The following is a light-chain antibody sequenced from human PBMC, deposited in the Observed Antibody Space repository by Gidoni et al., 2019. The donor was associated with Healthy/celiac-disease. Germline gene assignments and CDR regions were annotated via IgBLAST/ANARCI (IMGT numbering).Light chain of an antibody. CDR1: QSVSSSY. CDR2: GAS. J-gene: IGKJ2*01. V-gene: IGKV3-20*01. CDR3: QQYGSSPRT. Sequence: IVSTQSPGTLTLSPGERETLSCRASQSVSSSYLAWYQQKPGQAPRLLIYGASSRATGIPDRFSGSGSGTDFTLTISRLEPEDFAVYYCQQYGSSPRTFGQGTKLEIK.